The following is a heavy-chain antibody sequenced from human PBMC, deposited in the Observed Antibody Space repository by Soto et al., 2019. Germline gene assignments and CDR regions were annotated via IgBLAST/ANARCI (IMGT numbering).Heavy chain of an antibody. D-gene: IGHD5-18*01. Sequence: LRLSFAASRFTFSNYGMQWVRQAPGKGLEWVAVISHDGTVKYYADSVKGRFTISRDNFQNTLDLQMDSLRAEDTAVYYCAKERDTRSSSCFDSWGQGTLVTVSS. J-gene: IGHJ4*02. V-gene: IGHV3-30*18. CDR1: RFTFSNYG. CDR2: ISHDGTVK. CDR3: AKERDTRSSSCFDS.